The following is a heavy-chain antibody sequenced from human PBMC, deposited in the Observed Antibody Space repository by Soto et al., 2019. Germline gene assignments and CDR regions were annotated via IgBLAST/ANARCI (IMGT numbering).Heavy chain of an antibody. V-gene: IGHV3-23*01. J-gene: IGHJ4*02. Sequence: EVQLLESGGGLVQPGGSLTLSCADSGFTFSSYAMSWVRQAPGKGLEWVSVISGSGSSTYYADSVKGRFTISRDNSKSTLYLQMNSLRAEDTAVYYCARGTCRSGGSCYSTFDYWGQGTLVTVSS. D-gene: IGHD2-15*01. CDR1: GFTFSSYA. CDR2: ISGSGSST. CDR3: ARGTCRSGGSCYSTFDY.